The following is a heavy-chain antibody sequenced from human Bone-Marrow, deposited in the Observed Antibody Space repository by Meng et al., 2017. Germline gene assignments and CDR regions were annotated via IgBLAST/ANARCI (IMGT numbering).Heavy chain of an antibody. CDR2: ISSSSTI. D-gene: IGHD1-26*01. Sequence: GESLKISCAASGFTFSDYYMNWVRQAPGKGLEWVSSISSSSTIYYADSVKGRFTISRDNAKNSLYLQMNSLRAEDTAVYYCARPGRWELLDLYYFDYWGQGTLVTVSS. CDR1: GFTFSDYY. V-gene: IGHV3-69-1*01. CDR3: ARPGRWELLDLYYFDY. J-gene: IGHJ4*02.